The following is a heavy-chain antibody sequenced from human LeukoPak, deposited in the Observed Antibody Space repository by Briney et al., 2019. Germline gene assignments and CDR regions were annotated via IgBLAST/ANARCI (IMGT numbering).Heavy chain of an antibody. CDR1: GGSISSGGYY. Sequence: SETLSLTCPVSGGSISSGGYYWSWIRQHPGKGLEWIGYIYYSGSTYYNPSLKSRVTISVDTSKNQFSLKLSSVTAADTAVYYCAREAEYQLLAFDYWGQGTLVTVSS. V-gene: IGHV4-31*03. D-gene: IGHD2-2*01. CDR2: IYYSGST. J-gene: IGHJ4*02. CDR3: AREAEYQLLAFDY.